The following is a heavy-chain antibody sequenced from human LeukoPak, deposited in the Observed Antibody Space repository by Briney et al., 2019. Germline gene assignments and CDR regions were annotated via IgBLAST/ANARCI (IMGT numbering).Heavy chain of an antibody. CDR1: GYTFTSYD. CDR3: ARGVRLRYFDWLSYYYYMDV. Sequence: GASVKVSCKASGYTFTSYDINWVRQATGQGLEWMGWMKPNSGNTGYAQKFQGRVTMTRNTSISTAYMELSSLRSEDTAVYYCARGVRLRYFDWLSYYYYMDVWGKGTTVTVSS. CDR2: MKPNSGNT. J-gene: IGHJ6*03. V-gene: IGHV1-8*01. D-gene: IGHD3-9*01.